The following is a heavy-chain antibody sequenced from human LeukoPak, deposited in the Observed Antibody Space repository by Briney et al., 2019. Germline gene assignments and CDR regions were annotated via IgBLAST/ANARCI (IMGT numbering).Heavy chain of an antibody. D-gene: IGHD5-24*01. Sequence: GASVKVSCKASGYTFTSYDINWVRQATGQGLEWMGWMNPNSGNTGYAQKFRGRVTMTRNTSISTAYMELSSLRSEDTAVYYCARALEMATIIYWGQGTLVTVSS. CDR2: MNPNSGNT. J-gene: IGHJ4*02. CDR1: GYTFTSYD. CDR3: ARALEMATIIY. V-gene: IGHV1-8*01.